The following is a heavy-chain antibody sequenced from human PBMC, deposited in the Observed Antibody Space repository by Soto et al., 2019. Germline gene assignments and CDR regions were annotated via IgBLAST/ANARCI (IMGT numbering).Heavy chain of an antibody. CDR3: ARAPQWGYGVNYYYFDY. CDR1: GYTFTSYD. CDR2: MNPNSGNT. Sequence: GASVKVSCKASGYTFTSYDISWLRQATGQGLEWMGWMNPNSGNTGFAQKFQGRVTMTRNNSISTAYMELSSLRSGDAAVYYCARAPQWGYGVNYYYFDYWGQGTLVTVSS. J-gene: IGHJ4*01. V-gene: IGHV1-8*01. D-gene: IGHD1-26*01.